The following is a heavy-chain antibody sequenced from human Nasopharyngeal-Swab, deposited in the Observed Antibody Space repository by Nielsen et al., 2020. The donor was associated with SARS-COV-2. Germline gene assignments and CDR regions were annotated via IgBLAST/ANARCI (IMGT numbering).Heavy chain of an antibody. D-gene: IGHD3-22*01. CDR3: VKDLEVDTYSDTSGYLDY. CDR1: GFTFSSYW. V-gene: IGHV3-23*01. Sequence: GESLKISCAASGFTFSSYWMSWVRQAPGKGLEWVSTISASGASTYYADSVKGRFTISRDNSKNTVYLQMNSLRAEDTAVYYCVKDLEVDTYSDTSGYLDYWGQGTPVIVSS. J-gene: IGHJ4*02. CDR2: ISASGAST.